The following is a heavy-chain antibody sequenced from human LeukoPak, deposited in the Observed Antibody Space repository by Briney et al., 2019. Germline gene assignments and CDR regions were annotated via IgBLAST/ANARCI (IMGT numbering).Heavy chain of an antibody. D-gene: IGHD3-9*01. V-gene: IGHV1-69*06. CDR1: GGTFSSYA. Sequence: SVKVSCKASGGTFSSYAISWVRQAPGQGLEWTGGIIPIFGTANYAQKFQGRVTITADKSTSTAYMELSSLRSEDTAVYYCARNAYYDILTGYPLYFDYWGQGTLVTVSS. CDR2: IIPIFGTA. CDR3: ARNAYYDILTGYPLYFDY. J-gene: IGHJ4*02.